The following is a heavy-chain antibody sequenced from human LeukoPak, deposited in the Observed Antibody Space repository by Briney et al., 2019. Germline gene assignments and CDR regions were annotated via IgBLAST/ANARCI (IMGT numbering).Heavy chain of an antibody. Sequence: SETLSLTCAVSGGSISSSNWWSWVRQPPGKGLEWIGEIYHSGSTNYNPSLKSRVTISVDKSKNQFSLKLSSVTAADTAVYYCASNGIAAVAGTRVYWGKGTTVTVSS. CDR2: IYHSGST. V-gene: IGHV4-4*02. D-gene: IGHD6-19*01. CDR3: ASNGIAAVAGTRVY. CDR1: GGSISSSNW. J-gene: IGHJ6*04.